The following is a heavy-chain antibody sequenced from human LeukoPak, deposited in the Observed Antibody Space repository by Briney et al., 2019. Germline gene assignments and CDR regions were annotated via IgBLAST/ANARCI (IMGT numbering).Heavy chain of an antibody. CDR3: ARVVGALHFDY. D-gene: IGHD1-26*01. Sequence: SETLSLTCTVSGGSISSGDYYWSWIRQPPGKGLEWIGYIYYSGSTYYNPSLKSRVTISVDTSKSQFSLKLSSVTAADTAVYYCARVVGALHFDYWGQGTLVTVSS. V-gene: IGHV4-30-4*01. CDR1: GGSISSGDYY. CDR2: IYYSGST. J-gene: IGHJ4*02.